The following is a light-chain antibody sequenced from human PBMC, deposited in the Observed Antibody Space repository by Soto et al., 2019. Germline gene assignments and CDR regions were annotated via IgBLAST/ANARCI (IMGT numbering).Light chain of an antibody. V-gene: IGLV2-11*01. Sequence: QSALTQPRSVSGSPGQSVTISCTGTSRDVGYYKYVSWYQQHPGKAPKLMIYDVNKRPSGVPDRFSGSKSDNTASLTISWLQTEDEADYYCCSYAGSYTYVFGTGTKGTVL. CDR2: DVN. CDR1: SRDVGYYKY. J-gene: IGLJ1*01. CDR3: CSYAGSYTYV.